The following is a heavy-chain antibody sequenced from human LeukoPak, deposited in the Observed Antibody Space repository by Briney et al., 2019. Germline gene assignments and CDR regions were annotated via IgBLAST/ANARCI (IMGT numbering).Heavy chain of an antibody. CDR3: VKSRRVGANQRGLFDY. Sequence: PGGSLRLSCAGSGFTFSNYAMTCVRQAPGKGLEWVSSVSGSGRNTFYPDSVEGRFTISRDNSKNTVYLQMNSLRADDTAVYYCVKSRRVGANQRGLFDYWGQGTLVTVSP. V-gene: IGHV3-23*01. CDR1: GFTFSNYA. D-gene: IGHD1-26*01. J-gene: IGHJ4*02. CDR2: VSGSGRNT.